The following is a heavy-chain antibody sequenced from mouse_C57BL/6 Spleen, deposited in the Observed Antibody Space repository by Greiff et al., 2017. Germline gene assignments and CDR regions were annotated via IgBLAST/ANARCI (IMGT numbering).Heavy chain of an antibody. CDR2: IYPGDGDT. CDR3: ARNYSNYDAMDY. CDR1: GYSFSSSW. J-gene: IGHJ4*01. D-gene: IGHD2-5*01. V-gene: IGHV1-82*01. Sequence: QVQLKQSGPELVKPGASVKISCKASGYSFSSSWMNWVKQRPGKGLEWIGRIYPGDGDTNYNGMFKGKATLTADNSSSRAYIQISSLPSEDSAVYFCARNYSNYDAMDYWGQGTSVTVSA.